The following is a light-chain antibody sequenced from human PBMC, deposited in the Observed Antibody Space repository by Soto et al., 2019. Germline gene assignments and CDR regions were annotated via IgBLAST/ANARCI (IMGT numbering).Light chain of an antibody. V-gene: IGLV1-40*01. Sequence: QSGLTQPPSVSGAPGQRVTISCTGSSSNIGAGKYVHWYQQLPGRAPKLLIYGDTNRPSGVPDRFSASKSGTSASLAITGLQAEDEADYHCQSYDRGLSASVFGGGTKLTVL. CDR3: QSYDRGLSASV. J-gene: IGLJ3*02. CDR1: SSNIGAGKY. CDR2: GDT.